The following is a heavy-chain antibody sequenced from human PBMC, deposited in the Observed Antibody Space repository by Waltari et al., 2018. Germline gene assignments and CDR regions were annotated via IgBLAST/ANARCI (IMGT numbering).Heavy chain of an antibody. CDR2: MNPNSGNT. V-gene: IGHV1-8*02. CDR1: GGTFSSYA. Sequence: QVQLVQSGAEVKKPGSSVKVSCKASGGTFSSYAISWVRQATGQGLEWMGWMNPNSGNTGYAQKFQGRVTMTRNTSISTAYMELSSLRSEDTAVYYCARGHYSGDYFDYWGQGTLVTVSS. J-gene: IGHJ4*02. D-gene: IGHD3-10*01. CDR3: ARGHYSGDYFDY.